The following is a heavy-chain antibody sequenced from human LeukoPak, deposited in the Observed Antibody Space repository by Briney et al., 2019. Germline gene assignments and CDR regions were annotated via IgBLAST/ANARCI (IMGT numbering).Heavy chain of an antibody. CDR3: AKSTGTTHFDY. J-gene: IGHJ4*02. V-gene: IGHV3-30*18. Sequence: GGSLRLSCAASGFTFSSYGMHWVRQAPGKGLEWVAVISYDGSNKYYADSVKGRFTISRDNSKNTLYLQMNSLRAEDTAVYYCAKSTGTTHFDYWGQGTLVTVSS. CDR2: ISYDGSNK. CDR1: GFTFSSYG. D-gene: IGHD4-17*01.